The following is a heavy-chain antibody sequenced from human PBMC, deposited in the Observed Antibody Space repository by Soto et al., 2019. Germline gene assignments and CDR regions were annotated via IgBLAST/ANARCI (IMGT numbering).Heavy chain of an antibody. V-gene: IGHV3-23*01. CDR2: ISGSGGST. CDR3: ANGRAYCGGDCYRH. CDR1: GFTFSNYA. D-gene: IGHD2-21*02. Sequence: EVQLLESGGGLVQPGGSLRLSCAASGFTFSNYAMNWVRQAPGKGLEWVSVISGSGGSTYYADSVKGRFTISRDNSKNTLYLQMTSLRADDTAVYYCANGRAYCGGDCYRHWGQGTLVTVSS. J-gene: IGHJ4*02.